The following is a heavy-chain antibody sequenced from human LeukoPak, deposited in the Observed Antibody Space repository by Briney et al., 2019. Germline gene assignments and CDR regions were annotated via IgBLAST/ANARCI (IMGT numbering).Heavy chain of an antibody. CDR2: ISGNGDST. CDR3: AKSGRVCSSASCWGWTNWFDP. J-gene: IGHJ5*02. D-gene: IGHD2-2*01. CDR1: GFTFSSYA. Sequence: GGSLRLSCAASGFTFSSYAMSWVRQAPGKGLEWVSAISGNGDSTYYADSVKGRFTISRDNSHNTLYLQMNSLTAEDTAVYYCAKSGRVCSSASCWGWTNWFDPWGQGTLVIVSS. V-gene: IGHV3-23*01.